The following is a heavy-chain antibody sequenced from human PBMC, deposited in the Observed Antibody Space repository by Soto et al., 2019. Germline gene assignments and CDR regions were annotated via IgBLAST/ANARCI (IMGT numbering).Heavy chain of an antibody. J-gene: IGHJ3*02. CDR2: IYPGDSDT. Sequence: GESLKLSCKGSGYSSTSYWIVWVRQMPGKGLEWMGIIYPGDSDTRYSPSFQGQVTISADKSISTAYLQWSSLKASDTAMYYCARRESSSWYQNFAHAFDIWGQGTMVTVSS. V-gene: IGHV5-51*01. CDR1: GYSSTSYW. CDR3: ARRESSSWYQNFAHAFDI. D-gene: IGHD6-13*01.